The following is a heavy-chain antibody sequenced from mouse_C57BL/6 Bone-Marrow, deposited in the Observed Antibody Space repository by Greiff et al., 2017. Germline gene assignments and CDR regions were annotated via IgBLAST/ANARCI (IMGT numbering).Heavy chain of an antibody. CDR3: ASLFSYYFGSSQYYFDY. V-gene: IGHV14-3*01. CDR1: GFNIKNTY. Sequence: EVQLQQSVAELVRPGASVKLSCTASGFNIKNTYMHWVKQRPEQGLEWIGRIDPANGNTKYAPKFQGKDTITADTSSNTAYLQLSSLTSEDTAIYYCASLFSYYFGSSQYYFDYWGQGTTLTVSS. CDR2: IDPANGNT. J-gene: IGHJ2*01. D-gene: IGHD1-1*01.